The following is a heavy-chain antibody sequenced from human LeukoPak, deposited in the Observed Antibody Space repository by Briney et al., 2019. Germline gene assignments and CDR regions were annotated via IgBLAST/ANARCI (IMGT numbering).Heavy chain of an antibody. CDR3: AKRYQLLYYMDV. CDR1: GFTFSNAW. Sequence: GGSLRLSCAASGFTFSNAWMSWVRQAPGKGLEWVGCIKSKTDGGTTDYAAPVKGRFTISRDDSKNTLYLQMNSLRAEDTAVYYCAKRYQLLYYMDVWGKGTTVTVSS. V-gene: IGHV3-15*01. J-gene: IGHJ6*03. D-gene: IGHD2-2*01. CDR2: IKSKTDGGTT.